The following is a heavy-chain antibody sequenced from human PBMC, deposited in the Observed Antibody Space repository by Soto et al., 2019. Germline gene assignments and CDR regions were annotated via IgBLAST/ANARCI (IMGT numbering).Heavy chain of an antibody. J-gene: IGHJ6*02. V-gene: IGHV3-30*18. CDR3: AKDPLFYDILTGYSSPGMDV. CDR1: GFTFSSYG. Sequence: GGSLRLSCAASGFTFSSYGMHWVRQAPGKGLEWVAVISYDGSNKYYADSVKGRFTISRDNSKNTLYLQMNSLRAEDTAVYYFAKDPLFYDILTGYSSPGMDVWGQGTTVTVSS. CDR2: ISYDGSNK. D-gene: IGHD3-9*01.